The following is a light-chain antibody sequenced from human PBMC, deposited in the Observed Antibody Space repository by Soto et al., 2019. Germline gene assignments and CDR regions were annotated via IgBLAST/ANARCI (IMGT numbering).Light chain of an antibody. Sequence: DIQMTQSPSTLSASVGDRVTITCRASQSLNNWLAWYQQKPGKAPKLLIYKASSLESGVPSRFSGSGSGTEFTLTISSLQPDDFATYCCHQFNSYVWTFGQGTRVEIK. V-gene: IGKV1-5*03. J-gene: IGKJ1*01. CDR1: QSLNNW. CDR3: HQFNSYVWT. CDR2: KAS.